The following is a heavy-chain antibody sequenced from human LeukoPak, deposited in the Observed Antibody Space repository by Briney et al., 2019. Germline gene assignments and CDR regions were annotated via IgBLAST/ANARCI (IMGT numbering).Heavy chain of an antibody. CDR1: GFTFSSYW. CDR3: TRGGVDY. CDR2: INTDGSTT. Sequence: GGSLRLSCAASGFTFSSYWMNWVRQAPGKGLVWVSRINTDGSTTSYADSVKGRFTISRDNAKNTLYLHMDSLRAEDTAVYFCTRGGVDYWGQGTLVTVSS. J-gene: IGHJ4*02. V-gene: IGHV3-74*01. D-gene: IGHD3-10*01.